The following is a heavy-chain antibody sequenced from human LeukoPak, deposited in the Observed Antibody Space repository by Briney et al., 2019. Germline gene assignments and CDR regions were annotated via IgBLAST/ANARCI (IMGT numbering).Heavy chain of an antibody. V-gene: IGHV3-23*01. CDR1: GFTLSTYA. D-gene: IGHD3-16*01. Sequence: GGSLRLSCAASGFTLSTYAMSWVRQTPGKGLEWVAATSSSDAGTYHADSVRGRFTISRDNSKNTLYLQMNSLRAEDTAVYYCAKGGQGYYDYVRGYFDYWGQGTLVTVSS. CDR2: TSSSDAGT. CDR3: AKGGQGYYDYVRGYFDY. J-gene: IGHJ4*02.